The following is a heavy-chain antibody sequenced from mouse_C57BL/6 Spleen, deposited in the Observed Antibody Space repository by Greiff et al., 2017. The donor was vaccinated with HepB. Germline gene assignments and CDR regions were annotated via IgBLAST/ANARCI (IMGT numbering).Heavy chain of an antibody. CDR2: IWWDDDK. Sequence: QVQLKESGPGILQPSQTLSLTCSFSGFSLSTFGMGVGWIRQPSGKGLEWLAHIWWDDDKYYNPALKSRLTISKDTSKNQVFLKIANVDTADTATYYCARMVYGYDLYWYFDVWGTGTTVTVSS. CDR3: ARMVYGYDLYWYFDV. CDR1: GFSLSTFGMG. D-gene: IGHD2-2*01. V-gene: IGHV8-8*01. J-gene: IGHJ1*03.